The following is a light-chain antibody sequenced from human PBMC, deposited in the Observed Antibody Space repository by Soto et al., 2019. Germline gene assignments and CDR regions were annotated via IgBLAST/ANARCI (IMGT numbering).Light chain of an antibody. V-gene: IGLV2-14*01. J-gene: IGLJ2*01. CDR3: SSFTSSSTVV. Sequence: QSALTQPASVSGSPGQSITISCTGTSSDVGGYKYVSWYQQYPGKAPKLMISEVSNRPSGVSSRFSGSKSGNTASLTISGLQAEDEATYYCSSFTSSSTVVFGGGTKVTVL. CDR2: EVS. CDR1: SSDVGGYKY.